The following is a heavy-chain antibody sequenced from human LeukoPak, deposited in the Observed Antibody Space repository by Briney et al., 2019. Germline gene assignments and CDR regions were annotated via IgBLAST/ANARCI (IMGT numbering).Heavy chain of an antibody. D-gene: IGHD2-15*01. J-gene: IGHJ3*02. Sequence: SETLSLTCTVSGYSISSGYYWGWIRQPPGKGLEWIGNIYHSGSTYYNPSLKSRVTISVDTSKNLFSLKLISVTAADTAVYYCARDSDPLGSGAFDIWGQGTMVTVSS. CDR1: GYSISSGYY. CDR3: ARDSDPLGSGAFDI. CDR2: IYHSGST. V-gene: IGHV4-38-2*02.